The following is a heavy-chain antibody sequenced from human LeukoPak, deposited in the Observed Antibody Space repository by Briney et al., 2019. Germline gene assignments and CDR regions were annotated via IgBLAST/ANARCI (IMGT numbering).Heavy chain of an antibody. V-gene: IGHV1-46*01. CDR2: INPSGGST. CDR1: GYTFTSYY. Sequence: ASVKVSCKASGYTFTSYYMHWVRRAPGQGLEWMGIINPSGGSTSYAQKFQGRVTMTRDTSTSTVYMELSSLRSEDTAVYYCARMGLKFRFDYWGQGALVTVSS. CDR3: ARMGLKFRFDY. J-gene: IGHJ4*02.